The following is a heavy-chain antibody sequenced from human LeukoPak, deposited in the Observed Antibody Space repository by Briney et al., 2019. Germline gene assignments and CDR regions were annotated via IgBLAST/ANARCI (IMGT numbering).Heavy chain of an antibody. D-gene: IGHD2-2*01. CDR2: INHSGST. CDR3: ARDLLVPAFHYYYMDV. J-gene: IGHJ6*03. Sequence: SETLSLTCAVYGGSFSGYYWRWIRQPPGKGLEWIGEINHSGSTNYNPSLKSRVTISVDTSKNQFSLKLSSVTAADTAVYYCARDLLVPAFHYYYMDVWGQGTLVTVSS. V-gene: IGHV4-34*01. CDR1: GGSFSGYY.